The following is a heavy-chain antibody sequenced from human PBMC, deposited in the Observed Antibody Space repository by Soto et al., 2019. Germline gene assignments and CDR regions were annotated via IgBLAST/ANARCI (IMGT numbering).Heavy chain of an antibody. Sequence: SETLSLTCTVSGGSISSSSYYWGWIRQPPGKGLEWIGSIYYSWSTYYNPSLKSRVTISVDTSKNQFSLKLSSVTAADTAVYYCARQGVLLWFGESTYGMDVWGQGTTVTVSS. D-gene: IGHD3-10*01. V-gene: IGHV4-39*01. J-gene: IGHJ6*02. CDR3: ARQGVLLWFGESTYGMDV. CDR2: IYYSWST. CDR1: GGSISSSSYY.